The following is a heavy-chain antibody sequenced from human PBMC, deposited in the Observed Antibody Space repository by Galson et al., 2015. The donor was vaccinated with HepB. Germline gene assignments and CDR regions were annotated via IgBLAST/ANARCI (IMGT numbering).Heavy chain of an antibody. J-gene: IGHJ5*02. CDR1: GGSISSSSYY. CDR2: IYYSGST. CDR3: ARHCGPRVWGEGWFDP. V-gene: IGHV4-39*01. D-gene: IGHD3-16*01. Sequence: ETLSLTCTVSGGSISSSSYYWGWIRQPPGKGLEWIGSIYYSGSTYYNSSLKSRVTISVDTSKNQFSLKLSSVTAADTAVYYCARHCGPRVWGEGWFDPWGQGTLVTVSS.